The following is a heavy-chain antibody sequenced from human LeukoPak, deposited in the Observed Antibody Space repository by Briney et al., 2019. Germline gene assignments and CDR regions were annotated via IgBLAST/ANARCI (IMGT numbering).Heavy chain of an antibody. CDR2: ISRNGAGT. CDR1: GFTFSAYA. J-gene: IGHJ4*02. D-gene: IGHD3-22*01. CDR3: ARDYSGYAEFDY. V-gene: IGHV3-23*01. Sequence: GGSLRLSCAASGFTFSAYAMTWVRQAPGKRLEWVSAISRNGAGTYYADSVKGRFTISRDNSKNTLYLQMDNLGAEDMAVYHCARDYSGYAEFDYWGQGTLVTVSS.